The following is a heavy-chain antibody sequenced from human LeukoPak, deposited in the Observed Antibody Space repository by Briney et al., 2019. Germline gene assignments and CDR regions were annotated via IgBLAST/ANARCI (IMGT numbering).Heavy chain of an antibody. D-gene: IGHD4-17*01. CDR2: IYYRGST. V-gene: IGHV4-59*01. CDR3: ARGGDYGDLRYFHL. CDR1: AGSINSYD. Sequence: SETLSLTCTISAGSINSYDRSWIRQPPGKGLEWIGYIYYRGSTNYNPSLKSRVTFSVDTSKNQFSLKLNSVTAADTAVYYCARGGDYGDLRYFHLGGQGPLVTVSS. J-gene: IGHJ4*02.